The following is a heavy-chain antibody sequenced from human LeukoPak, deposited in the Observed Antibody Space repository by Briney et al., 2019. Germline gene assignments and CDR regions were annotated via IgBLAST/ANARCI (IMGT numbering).Heavy chain of an antibody. CDR1: GGSFSDYY. V-gene: IGHV4-34*01. J-gene: IGHJ5*02. Sequence: SETPSLTCAVYGGSFSDYYWSWIRQSPGKGLEWIGEINHTGSTKYNPSLKSRVTISVDTSKNQFSLKLSSMTAADTAVYYCARGSRRFDPWGQGTLVTVSS. CDR2: INHTGST. CDR3: ARGSRRFDP.